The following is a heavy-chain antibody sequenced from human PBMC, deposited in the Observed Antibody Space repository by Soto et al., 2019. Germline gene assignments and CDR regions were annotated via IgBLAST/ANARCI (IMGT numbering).Heavy chain of an antibody. D-gene: IGHD3-3*01. CDR2: IYPGDSDT. J-gene: IGHJ6*02. Sequence: GESLKISCKGSGYSFTSYWIGWVRQMPGKGLEWMGIIYPGDSDTRYSPSFQGQVTISADKSISTAYLQWSSLKASDTAMYYCARVGMYYDFWSGYEPDYYYGMDVWGQGTTVPVSS. CDR3: ARVGMYYDFWSGYEPDYYYGMDV. V-gene: IGHV5-51*01. CDR1: GYSFTSYW.